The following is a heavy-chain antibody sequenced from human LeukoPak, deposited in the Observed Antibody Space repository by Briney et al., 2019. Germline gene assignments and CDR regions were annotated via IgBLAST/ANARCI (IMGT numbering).Heavy chain of an antibody. CDR3: ARDLLEWLVGAFDI. CDR1: GYSISSGYY. V-gene: IGHV4-38-2*02. Sequence: SETLSLTCTVSGYSISSGYYWGWIRQPPGKGLEWIGSIYHSGSTYYNPSLKSRVTISVDTSKNQFSLKLSSVTAADTAVYYCARDLLEWLVGAFDIWGQGTVVTVSS. CDR2: IYHSGST. J-gene: IGHJ3*02. D-gene: IGHD3-3*01.